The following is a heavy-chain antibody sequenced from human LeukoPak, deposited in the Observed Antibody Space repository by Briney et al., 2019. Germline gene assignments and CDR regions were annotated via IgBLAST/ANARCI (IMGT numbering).Heavy chain of an antibody. CDR3: ARGHAYYDSLTGYSIYALDA. CDR1: GYTLTELS. CDR2: FDPEDGET. V-gene: IGHV1-24*01. J-gene: IGHJ6*02. Sequence: GASEVSCKVYGYTLTELSMHWVRQAPGKGLEWMGGFDPEDGETIYAQKFQGRVTMTRDTSINTAYMEVSSLRSEDSAVYYCARGHAYYDSLTGYSIYALDAWGQGTTVTVSS. D-gene: IGHD3-9*01.